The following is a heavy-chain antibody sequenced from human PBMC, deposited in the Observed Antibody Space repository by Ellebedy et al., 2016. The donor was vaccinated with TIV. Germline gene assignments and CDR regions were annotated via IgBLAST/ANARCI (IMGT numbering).Heavy chain of an antibody. D-gene: IGHD5/OR15-5a*01. Sequence: MPSETLSLTCTVSGASTSTRSYYWAWIRQSPGKGLEWIGSIHYGGSTYYNSSLKSRFTMSVDTSKNQFSLKLTSVTAADTAVYYCAREYSFLSLGSWYFDLWGRGSLVTVSS. V-gene: IGHV4-39*02. J-gene: IGHJ2*01. CDR3: AREYSFLSLGSWYFDL. CDR2: IHYGGST. CDR1: GASTSTRSYY.